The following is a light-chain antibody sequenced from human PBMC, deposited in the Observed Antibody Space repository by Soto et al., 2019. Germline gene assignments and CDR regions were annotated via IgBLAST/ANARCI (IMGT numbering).Light chain of an antibody. Sequence: QSALTQPRSVSGSPGQSVTISCTGTSSDVGGYDYVSWYQQHPGKAPQLMIYDVTKRPSGVPDRFSGSKSGNTASLTIAGLQDEDEADYYCCSYAGSYTLVFGGGTKLTVL. V-gene: IGLV2-11*01. CDR3: CSYAGSYTLV. CDR1: SSDVGGYDY. J-gene: IGLJ2*01. CDR2: DVT.